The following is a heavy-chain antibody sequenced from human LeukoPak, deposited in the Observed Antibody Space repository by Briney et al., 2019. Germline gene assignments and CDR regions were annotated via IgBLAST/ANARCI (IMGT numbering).Heavy chain of an antibody. CDR2: ITGSGDST. V-gene: IGHV3-23*01. CDR1: GFIFRSYA. CDR3: AKAGGWYAYYFDF. J-gene: IGHJ4*02. D-gene: IGHD6-19*01. Sequence: GGSLRLSCAASGFIFRSYAMTWVRQAPGKGLEWVSGITGSGDSTYYGDSVKGRFTISRDNSKNTLFLQMNSLRAEDTAVYYCAKAGGWYAYYFDFWGQGTLVTVSS.